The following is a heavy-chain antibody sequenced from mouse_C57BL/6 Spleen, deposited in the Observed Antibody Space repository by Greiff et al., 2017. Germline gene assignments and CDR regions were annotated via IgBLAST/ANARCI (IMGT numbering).Heavy chain of an antibody. V-gene: IGHV1-15*01. Sequence: VQLVESGAELVRPGASVTLSCKASGYTFTDYEMHWVKQTPVHGLEWIGAIYPGNSDTSYNQKFKGKAKLTAVTSASTAYMELSSLTNDDSAVYYCTRSDGWFDYWGQGTTLTVSS. CDR1: GYTFTDYE. CDR3: TRSDGWFDY. D-gene: IGHD2-3*01. J-gene: IGHJ2*01. CDR2: IYPGNSDT.